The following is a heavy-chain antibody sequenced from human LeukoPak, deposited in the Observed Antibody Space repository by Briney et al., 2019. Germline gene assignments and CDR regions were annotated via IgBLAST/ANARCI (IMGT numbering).Heavy chain of an antibody. D-gene: IGHD2-15*01. V-gene: IGHV3-30*04. J-gene: IGHJ5*02. Sequence: GTSLRLSCIASGFPFSISAMHWVRQAPGKGLESVAVISYDGSHKYFADSVRGRFTVSRDNSKNTVYLQMNTLRIEDTAVYYCGKHHPPLCSRGSCYLIAPWGRGPLSP. CDR2: ISYDGSHK. CDR3: GKHHPPLCSRGSCYLIAP. CDR1: GFPFSISA.